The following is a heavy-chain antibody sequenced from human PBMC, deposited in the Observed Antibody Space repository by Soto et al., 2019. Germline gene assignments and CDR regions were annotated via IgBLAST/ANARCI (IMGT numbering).Heavy chain of an antibody. V-gene: IGHV1-18*01. D-gene: IGHD3-16*01. CDR1: GYRVTSDG. CDR2: ISAYNGNT. CDR3: ARELVDAYVFDAFDI. Sequence: ASGKVSCKASGYRVTSDGISWVRQAPGQGLEWMGWISAYNGNTNYAQKLQGRVTMTTDTSTSTAYMELRSLRSDDTAVYYCARELVDAYVFDAFDIWGQGTMVTVSS. J-gene: IGHJ3*02.